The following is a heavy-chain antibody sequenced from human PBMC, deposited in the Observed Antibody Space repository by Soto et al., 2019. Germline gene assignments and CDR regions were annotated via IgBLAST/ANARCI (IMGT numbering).Heavy chain of an antibody. CDR3: AREETYPIVVVTAIPYYGMDV. V-gene: IGHV3-30-3*01. J-gene: IGHJ6*02. CDR1: GFTFSSYA. CDR2: ISYDGSNK. Sequence: PGGSLRLSCAASGFTFSSYAMHWVRQAPGKGLEWVAVISYDGSNKYYADSVKGRFTISRDNSKNTLYLQMNSLRAEDTAVYYCAREETYPIVVVTAIPYYGMDVWGQGTTVTVSS. D-gene: IGHD2-21*02.